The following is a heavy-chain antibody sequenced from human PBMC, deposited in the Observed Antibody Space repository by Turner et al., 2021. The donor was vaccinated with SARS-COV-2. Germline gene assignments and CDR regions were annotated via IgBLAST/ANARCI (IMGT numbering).Heavy chain of an antibody. CDR1: GFTFSSYV. CDR2: IWYAGRYK. CDR3: ARDGGTGTTFPFFDY. V-gene: IGHV3-33*01. Sequence: QVQLLESGGVVVQPCRSLRLSCAASGFTFSSYVMHWVSQAPGKGLEWVAVIWYAGRYKDYADSVKGRFTISRDNSKNTLYLQMNSLRAEDTALYYGARDGGTGTTFPFFDYWGQGTLVTVSS. J-gene: IGHJ4*02. D-gene: IGHD1-7*01.